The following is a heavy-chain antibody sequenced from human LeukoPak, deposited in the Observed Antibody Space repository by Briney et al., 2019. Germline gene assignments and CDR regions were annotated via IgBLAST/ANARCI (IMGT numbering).Heavy chain of an antibody. CDR2: IYYSGST. Sequence: PSETLSLTCAVSGGSISSGGYSWSWIRQPPGKGLEWIGYIYYSGSTYYNPSLKSRVTISVDTSKNQFSLKLSSVTAADTAVYYCARPKIQLRGWFDPWGQGTLVTVSS. J-gene: IGHJ5*02. CDR1: GGSISSGGYS. D-gene: IGHD5-18*01. CDR3: ARPKIQLRGWFDP. V-gene: IGHV4-30-4*07.